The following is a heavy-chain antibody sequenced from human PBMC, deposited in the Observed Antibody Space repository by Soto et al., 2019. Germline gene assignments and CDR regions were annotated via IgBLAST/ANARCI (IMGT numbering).Heavy chain of an antibody. CDR2: IYYSGST. CDR3: ARHEGVVVAATQYFQH. Sequence: SETLSLTCTVSGGSLSSSSYYWGWIRQPPGKGLEWIGSIYYSGSTYYNPSLKSRVTISVGTSKNQFSLKLSSVTAADTAVYYCARHEGVVVAATQYFQHWGQGTLVNVSS. CDR1: GGSLSSSSYY. D-gene: IGHD2-15*01. V-gene: IGHV4-39*01. J-gene: IGHJ1*01.